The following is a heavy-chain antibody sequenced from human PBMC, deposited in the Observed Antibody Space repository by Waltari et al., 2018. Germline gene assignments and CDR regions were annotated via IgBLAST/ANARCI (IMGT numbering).Heavy chain of an antibody. CDR3: ATRMVLAARN. D-gene: IGHD6-6*01. CDR2: IYSTGGT. Sequence: EVQLVESGGGLIQPGGSLRLPCAASGFTVSTNHMSWVRQAPAKGREWVSLIYSTGGTSYADSVKGRFTISRDNSKNTLYLQMNSLRVEDTAVYYCATRMVLAARNWGQGTLVTVSS. CDR1: GFTVSTNH. J-gene: IGHJ4*02. V-gene: IGHV3-53*01.